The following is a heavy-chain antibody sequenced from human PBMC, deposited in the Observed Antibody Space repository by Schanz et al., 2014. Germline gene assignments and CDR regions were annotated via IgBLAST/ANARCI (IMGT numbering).Heavy chain of an antibody. J-gene: IGHJ4*02. CDR3: ARDGYNAYDLKRGDY. V-gene: IGHV3-30*02. Sequence: VQLEVSGGGLVQPGGSLRLSCEASGFNVGNNYMSWVRQPPGKGLEWVAIITYDGSNTYHADSVKGRFTISRDNSKNTLYLQMNSLRAEDTAVYYCARDGYNAYDLKRGDYWGQGTQVAVSS. D-gene: IGHD5-12*01. CDR2: ITYDGSNT. CDR1: GFNVGNNY.